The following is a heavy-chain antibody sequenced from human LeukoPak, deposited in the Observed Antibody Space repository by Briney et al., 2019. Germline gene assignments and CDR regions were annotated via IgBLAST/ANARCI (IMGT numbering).Heavy chain of an antibody. CDR1: GYTFTNFG. CDR3: ARGSPFGELDY. V-gene: IGHV1-18*01. Sequence: ASVKVSCKTSGYTFTNFGVTWVRQAPGQGLEWMGWISAYNGNTNYAQKLQGRVTMTTDTSTSTAYMELRSLRSDDTAVYYCARGSPFGELDYWGQGTLVTVSS. CDR2: ISAYNGNT. D-gene: IGHD3-10*01. J-gene: IGHJ4*02.